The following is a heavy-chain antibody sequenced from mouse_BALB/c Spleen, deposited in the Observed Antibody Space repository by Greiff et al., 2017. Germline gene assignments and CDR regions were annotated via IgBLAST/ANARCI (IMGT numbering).Heavy chain of an antibody. CDR3: ARVCYDYDY. D-gene: IGHD2-4*01. CDR1: GYSITSGYF. J-gene: IGHJ2*01. V-gene: IGHV3-6*02. CDR2: ISYDGSN. Sequence: EVKLQESGPGLVKPSQSLSLTCSATGYSITSGYFWNWIRQFPGNQLEWMGYISYDGSNNYNPSLKNRISITRDTSKNQFFLKLNSVTTEDTATYYCARVCYDYDYWGQGTTLTVSS.